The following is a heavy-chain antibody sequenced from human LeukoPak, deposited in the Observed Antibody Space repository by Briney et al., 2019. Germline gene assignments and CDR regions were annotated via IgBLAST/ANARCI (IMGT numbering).Heavy chain of an antibody. CDR1: GFTVSSNY. J-gene: IGHJ3*02. CDR3: ARPRATTGRIEDKDAFDI. Sequence: PGGSLRLSCAASGFTVSSNYMSWVRQAPGKGLEWVSVIYSGGSTNYADSVKGRFTISRDNAKRSLYLQMNSLRAEDTALYYCARPRATTGRIEDKDAFDIWGQGTMVTVSS. CDR2: IYSGGST. V-gene: IGHV3-53*01. D-gene: IGHD1-1*01.